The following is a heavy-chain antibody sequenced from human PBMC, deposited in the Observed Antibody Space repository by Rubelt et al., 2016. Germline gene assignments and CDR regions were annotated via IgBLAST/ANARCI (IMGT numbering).Heavy chain of an antibody. V-gene: IGHV1-8*01. CDR3: ARMVNDFWSGYHNWFDP. J-gene: IGHJ5*02. Sequence: QVQLVQSGAEVKKPGASVKVSCKASGYTFTSYDINWVRQATGQGLEWMGWMNPNSGNTGYAQKFQGRVTMTRDTSISTANQGLSRLRSEDTAVYYCARMVNDFWSGYHNWFDPWGQGTLVTVSS. CDR2: MNPNSGNT. CDR1: GYTFTSYD. D-gene: IGHD3-3*01.